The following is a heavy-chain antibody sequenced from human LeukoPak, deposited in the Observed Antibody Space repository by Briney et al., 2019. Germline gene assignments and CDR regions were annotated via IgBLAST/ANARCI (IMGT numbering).Heavy chain of an antibody. Sequence: GGSLRLSCAASRFTFSNAWMSWVRQAPGKGLELVGRIKSKTDGGTTDYAAPVKGRFTISRDDSKNTLYLQMNSLKTEDTAVYYCTTDLYSRAVGYNHYGMDVWGQGTTVTVSS. J-gene: IGHJ6*02. D-gene: IGHD1-14*01. CDR2: IKSKTDGGTT. CDR1: RFTFSNAW. CDR3: TTDLYSRAVGYNHYGMDV. V-gene: IGHV3-15*01.